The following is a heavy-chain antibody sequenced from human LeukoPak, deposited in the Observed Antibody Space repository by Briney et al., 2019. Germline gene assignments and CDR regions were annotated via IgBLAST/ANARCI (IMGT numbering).Heavy chain of an antibody. CDR2: IYYSGSS. J-gene: IGHJ3*02. V-gene: IGHV4-39*07. CDR3: SRITLIVVDHDDFDI. Sequence: SPTLSLTCPLSAPSITSTSSCSGWIRQPPWKGLEWFGTIYYSGSSYYNQYLKSRVTISVETSKNKSSLKLSSVTAADTAVYYCSRITLIVVDHDDFDIWGEGTMVIVSS. D-gene: IGHD3-22*01. CDR1: APSITSTSSC.